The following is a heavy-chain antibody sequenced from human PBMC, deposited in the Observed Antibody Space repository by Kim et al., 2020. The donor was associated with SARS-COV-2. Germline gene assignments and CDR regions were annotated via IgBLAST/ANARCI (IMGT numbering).Heavy chain of an antibody. CDR2: IKSKTDGGTT. Sequence: GGSLRLSCAASGFTFSNAWMSWVRQAPGKGLEWVGRIKSKTDGGTTDYAAPVKGRFTISRDDSKNTLYLQMNSLKTEDTAVYYCTTDVVPAAITKYWGQGTLVTVSS. V-gene: IGHV3-15*01. D-gene: IGHD2-2*01. CDR3: TTDVVPAAITKY. CDR1: GFTFSNAW. J-gene: IGHJ4*02.